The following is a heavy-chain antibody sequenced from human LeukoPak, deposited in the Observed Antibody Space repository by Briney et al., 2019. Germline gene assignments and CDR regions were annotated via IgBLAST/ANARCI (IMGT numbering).Heavy chain of an antibody. Sequence: GGSLRLSCEASGFTFGRDWMNWVRQAPGKGLEWVATIKFDESETYYVDSVKGRFAVSRDNGQNSLFLQMSSLRVEDTALYFCAKWDFFGDYFTFDPRGQGVLVIVSS. CDR1: GFTFGRDW. CDR3: AKWDFFGDYFTFDP. V-gene: IGHV3-7*01. CDR2: IKFDESET. D-gene: IGHD2/OR15-2a*01. J-gene: IGHJ5*02.